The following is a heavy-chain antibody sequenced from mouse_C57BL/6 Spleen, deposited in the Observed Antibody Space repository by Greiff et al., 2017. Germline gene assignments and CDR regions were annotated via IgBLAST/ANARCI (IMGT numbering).Heavy chain of an antibody. D-gene: IGHD1-1*01. CDR2: ISNGGGST. CDR3: ASPLYGSSYDYYAMDY. Sequence: EVKLVESGGGLVQPGGSLKLSCAASGFTFSDYYMYWVRQTPEQRLEWVAYISNGGGSTYYPDTVKGRFTITRDNAKNTLYLQMSRLKSEDTAMYYCASPLYGSSYDYYAMDYWGQGTSVTVSS. CDR1: GFTFSDYY. J-gene: IGHJ4*01. V-gene: IGHV5-12*01.